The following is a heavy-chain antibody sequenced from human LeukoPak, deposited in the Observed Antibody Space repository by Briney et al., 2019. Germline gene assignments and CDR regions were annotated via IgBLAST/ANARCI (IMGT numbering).Heavy chain of an antibody. Sequence: GGSLRLSCAASGFTFSNAWMSWVRQAPGKGLEWVDRIKSKTDGRTTDYAAPVKGRFTISRDDSKNTLYLQMNSLKTEDTAVYYCTTRRDGWGQGTLVTVSS. CDR1: GFTFSNAW. CDR3: TTRRDG. V-gene: IGHV3-15*01. J-gene: IGHJ4*02. D-gene: IGHD5-24*01. CDR2: IKSKTDGRTT.